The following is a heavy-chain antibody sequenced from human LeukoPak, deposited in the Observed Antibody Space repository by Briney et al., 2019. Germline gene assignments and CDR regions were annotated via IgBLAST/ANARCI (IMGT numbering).Heavy chain of an antibody. V-gene: IGHV4-59*01. CDR2: IYYSGTT. Sequence: PSETLSLTCTVSGGSISTYYWSWIRQPPGKGLEWIGYIYYSGTTNYNPSLKSRVTISLDTPKNRFSLKVNSVTAADTAVYYCARDGRTYGLDVWGLGATVTVPS. CDR3: ARDGRTYGLDV. CDR1: GGSISTYY. J-gene: IGHJ6*02.